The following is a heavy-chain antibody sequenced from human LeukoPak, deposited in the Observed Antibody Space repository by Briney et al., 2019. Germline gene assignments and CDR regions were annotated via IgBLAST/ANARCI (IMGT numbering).Heavy chain of an antibody. Sequence: ASVKVSFKASGYTFTSYYMHWVRQAPGQGPEWMGIISPSDGSTRYAQKFKGRVTMTRDTSTSTVYMELSSLRFEDTAVYYCASGGYDYAWDQWGQGTLVTVSS. V-gene: IGHV1-46*01. CDR3: ASGGYDYAWDQ. D-gene: IGHD4/OR15-4a*01. CDR2: ISPSDGST. CDR1: GYTFTSYY. J-gene: IGHJ4*02.